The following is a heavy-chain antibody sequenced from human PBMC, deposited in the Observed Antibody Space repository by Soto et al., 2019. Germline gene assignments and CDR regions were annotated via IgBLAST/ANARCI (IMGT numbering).Heavy chain of an antibody. CDR3: AKDDFTDRGDDYFDY. J-gene: IGHJ4*02. D-gene: IGHD2-21*02. CDR1: GFSFTNFA. V-gene: IGHV3-23*01. Sequence: GGALRLSCAASGFSFTNFAMSWVRQAPGKGLEWVAGIGASGDITWYADSVKGRLSISRDNSKKTLYLQLNSLRFEDTAVYYCAKDDFTDRGDDYFDYWGPGTLVTVSS. CDR2: IGASGDIT.